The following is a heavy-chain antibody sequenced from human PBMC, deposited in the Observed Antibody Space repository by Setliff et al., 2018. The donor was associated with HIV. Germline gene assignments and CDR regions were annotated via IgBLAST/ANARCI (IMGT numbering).Heavy chain of an antibody. J-gene: IGHJ4*02. CDR1: GYTFTSYW. CDR2: IYPGDSDT. V-gene: IGHV5-51*01. Sequence: GESLKISCKGSGYTFTSYWIGWVRQMPGKGLEWMGIIYPGDSDTSYSPSFQGRVTISADKSNNTAYLQWSSLQASDTAMYYCARRASKASLDYWGQGTLVTVSS. CDR3: ARRASKASLDY.